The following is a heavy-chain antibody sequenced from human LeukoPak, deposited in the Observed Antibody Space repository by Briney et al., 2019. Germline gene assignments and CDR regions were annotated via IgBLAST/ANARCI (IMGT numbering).Heavy chain of an antibody. V-gene: IGHV4-59*01. CDR3: ARGTEQLVKFFDY. CDR1: GASISDFY. CDR2: IFYIATT. J-gene: IGHJ4*02. D-gene: IGHD6-6*01. Sequence: SSETLSLTCTVSGASISDFYWSWIRQPPGKGLEWIGYIFYIATTNYNPSLKSRVIMSLDTSKNQFSLKLSSVTAADTAVYYCARGTEQLVKFFDYWGQGTLVTVSS.